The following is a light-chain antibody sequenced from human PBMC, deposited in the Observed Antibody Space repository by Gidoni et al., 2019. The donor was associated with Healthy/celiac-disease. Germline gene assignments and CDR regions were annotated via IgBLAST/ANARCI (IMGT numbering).Light chain of an antibody. CDR1: QSVSSN. CDR2: GAS. V-gene: IGKV3-15*01. Sequence: ELVMTQSPATLSVSPGERATPSSRASQSVSSNLACYQQKPGQAPRLRIYGASARATGSPARCSGSGSERGCTLTISSLQSEDFAVYYCQEYNNWPRWTFGQGTRVEIK. CDR3: QEYNNWPRWT. J-gene: IGKJ1*01.